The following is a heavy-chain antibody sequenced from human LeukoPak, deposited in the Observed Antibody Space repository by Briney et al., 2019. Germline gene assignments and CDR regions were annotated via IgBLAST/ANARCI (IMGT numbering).Heavy chain of an antibody. V-gene: IGHV3-30*02. D-gene: IGHD2-8*02. CDR3: ARDLTEKKYYIAY. CDR2: IGYTGTDT. Sequence: GGSLRLSCAASGFTFSSFGMHWVRQAPGEGLEWVAYIGYTGTDTYYADSVKGRFTISRDNSKNTVHLQVNSLRAADTALYSCARDLTEKKYYIAYWGQGTLVTVSS. CDR1: GFTFSSFG. J-gene: IGHJ4*02.